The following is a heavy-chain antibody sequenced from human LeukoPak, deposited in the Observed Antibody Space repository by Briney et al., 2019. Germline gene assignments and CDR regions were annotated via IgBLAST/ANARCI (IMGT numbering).Heavy chain of an antibody. D-gene: IGHD6-19*01. CDR1: GFTFSNYA. CDR3: AKGRGGGWYSHFDY. V-gene: IGHV3-23*01. J-gene: IGHJ4*02. Sequence: GGSLRLSCAASGFTFSNYAMTWVRQAPGKGLEWVSGIIDSGGSTNCADSVKGRFSISRDNSKNTLFLQMNSLRAEDTGVYYCAKGRGGGWYSHFDYWGQGTLVTVSS. CDR2: IIDSGGST.